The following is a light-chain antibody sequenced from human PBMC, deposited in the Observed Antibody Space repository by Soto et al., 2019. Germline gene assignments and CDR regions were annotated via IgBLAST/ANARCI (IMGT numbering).Light chain of an antibody. J-gene: IGKJ2*01. CDR1: QSISSW. CDR3: QQYNGYPWT. Sequence: DIQMTQSPSTLSTSVGDRVTITCRASQSISSWLAWYQQKPGKAPKLLIYKASSLKTGVPSRFSGSGSGTEFTLTISSLQPDDFATYYCQQYNGYPWTFGQGTKLEI. CDR2: KAS. V-gene: IGKV1-5*03.